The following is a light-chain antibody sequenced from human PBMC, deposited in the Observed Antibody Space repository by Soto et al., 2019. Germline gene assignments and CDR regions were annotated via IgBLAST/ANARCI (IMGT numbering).Light chain of an antibody. CDR3: QQRGNWPPYT. CDR2: DAS. V-gene: IGKV3-11*01. CDR1: QSVSSY. J-gene: IGKJ2*01. Sequence: IVLTQSPATLSLSPGERATLSCRASQSVSSYLAWYQQKPCQAPRLLIYDASNSATGIPARFSGSGSGTDFTLNISSLEPEDFAVYYCQQRGNWPPYTFGQGTKLEIK.